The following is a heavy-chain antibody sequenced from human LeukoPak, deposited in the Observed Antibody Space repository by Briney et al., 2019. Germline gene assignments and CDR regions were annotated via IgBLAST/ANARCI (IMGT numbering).Heavy chain of an antibody. CDR3: TTDSAILSSYYYGMDV. Sequence: GGSLRLSCAASGFTFSNAWMGWVRQAPGRGLEWVGRIKSKTDGGTTDYAAPVKGRFTISRDDSKNTLYLQMNSLKTEDTAVYYCTTDSAILSSYYYGMDVWGKGTTVTVSS. CDR2: IKSKTDGGTT. J-gene: IGHJ6*04. D-gene: IGHD5-18*01. V-gene: IGHV3-15*01. CDR1: GFTFSNAW.